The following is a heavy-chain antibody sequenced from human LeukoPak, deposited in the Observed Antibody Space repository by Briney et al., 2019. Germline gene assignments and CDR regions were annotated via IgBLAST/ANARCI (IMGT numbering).Heavy chain of an antibody. V-gene: IGHV3-7*03. CDR2: IKQDGSEK. CDR1: GFTFSSYW. J-gene: IGHJ4*02. Sequence: GGSLRLSCAASGFTFSSYWMSWVRQAPGKGLEWVANIKQDGSEKYYVDSVKGRFTISRDNAKNSLYLQMNSLRAEDTAVYYCAKGATLPAAIWMGDYWGQGTLVTVSS. CDR3: AKGATLPAAIWMGDY. D-gene: IGHD2-2*02.